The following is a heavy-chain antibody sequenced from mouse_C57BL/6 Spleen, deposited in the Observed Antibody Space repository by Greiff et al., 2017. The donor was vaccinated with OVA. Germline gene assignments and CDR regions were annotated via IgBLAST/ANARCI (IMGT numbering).Heavy chain of an antibody. CDR1: GFSLTSYG. D-gene: IGHD2-4*01. V-gene: IGHV2-2*01. CDR2: IWSGGST. Sequence: VQLQQSGPGLVQPSQSLSITCTVSGFSLTSYGVHWVRQSPGKGLEWLGVIWSGGSTDYNAAFISRRSISKDNSKSQVFFKMNSLQADDTAIYYCARNWRDYAWFAYWGQGTLVTVSA. CDR3: ARNWRDYAWFAY. J-gene: IGHJ3*01.